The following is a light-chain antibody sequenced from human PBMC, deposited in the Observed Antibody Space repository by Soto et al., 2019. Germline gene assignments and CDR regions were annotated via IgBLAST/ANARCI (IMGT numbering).Light chain of an antibody. CDR3: QQYGSSPWT. V-gene: IGKV3-20*01. CDR1: QTIRSNY. CDR2: GAS. Sequence: ETVLTQSPGTLSLSPGERATLSCRASQTIRSNYLAWYRQTPGQAPRLLIYGASNRATGIADRFSGSGSGTAFTLIISRLEPEDFALYYCQQYGSSPWTFGQGNKVEIK. J-gene: IGKJ1*01.